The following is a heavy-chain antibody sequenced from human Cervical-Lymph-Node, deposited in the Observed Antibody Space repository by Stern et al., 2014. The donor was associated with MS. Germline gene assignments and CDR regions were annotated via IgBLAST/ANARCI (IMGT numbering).Heavy chain of an antibody. J-gene: IGHJ4*02. V-gene: IGHV3-21*01. Sequence: QLVESGGGLVKPGGSLRLSCAASGFTFSSYSMNWVRQAPGKGLEWVASISSGGSYIYYADSLKGRFTISRDNAKNSLYLQMNSLRAEDTAVYYCARGRGGNYRYYFDYWGQGTLVTVSS. D-gene: IGHD4-23*01. CDR1: GFTFSSYS. CDR2: ISSGGSYI. CDR3: ARGRGGNYRYYFDY.